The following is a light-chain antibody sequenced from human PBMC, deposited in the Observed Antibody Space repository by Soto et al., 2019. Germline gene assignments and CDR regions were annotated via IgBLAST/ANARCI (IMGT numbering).Light chain of an antibody. CDR1: QGINSD. V-gene: IGKV1D-13*01. CDR3: QQLYDYPIT. Sequence: AIQLTQSPSSLSASVGDRVDITCRASQGINSDLAWYQQKPGKAPKLLIFAAFSLESGVPSRFSGSSSGADFTLTISSLQPEDSGTYYCQQLYDYPITFGPGTKVDVK. CDR2: AAF. J-gene: IGKJ3*01.